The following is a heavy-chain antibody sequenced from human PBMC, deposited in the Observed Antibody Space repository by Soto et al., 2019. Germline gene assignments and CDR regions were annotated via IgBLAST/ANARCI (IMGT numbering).Heavy chain of an antibody. V-gene: IGHV3-64D*08. CDR1: GFTFSSYC. J-gene: IGHJ6*02. Sequence: GGSLRLSCSASGFTFSSYCVHWVRQAPGKGLEYVSAISSNGGSTYYADSVKGRFTISRDNSKNTLYLQMSSLRAEDTAVYYCVNSYDFWSGSKDYYYYYGMDVWGQGTTLTVSS. CDR3: VNSYDFWSGSKDYYYYYGMDV. CDR2: ISSNGGST. D-gene: IGHD3-3*01.